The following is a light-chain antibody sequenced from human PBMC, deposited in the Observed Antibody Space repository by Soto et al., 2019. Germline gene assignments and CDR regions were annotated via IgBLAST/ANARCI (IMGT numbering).Light chain of an antibody. CDR2: GAS. Sequence: EIVMTQSPATLSVSPGERATLSCRASQSVSSNLAWYQQKPGQAPSLLIYGASTRATGIPARFSGSGSGTEFTLTITSLQSEDVVVDYCQQYNNWPPWTFGRGTKVEIK. CDR1: QSVSSN. CDR3: QQYNNWPPWT. J-gene: IGKJ1*01. V-gene: IGKV3-15*01.